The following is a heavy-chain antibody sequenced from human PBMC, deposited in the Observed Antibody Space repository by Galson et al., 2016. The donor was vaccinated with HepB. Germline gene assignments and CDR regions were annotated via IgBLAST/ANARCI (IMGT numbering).Heavy chain of an antibody. V-gene: IGHV3-7*01. J-gene: IGHJ1*01. D-gene: IGHD2-15*01. CDR3: VGGAGWKLLV. Sequence: SLRLSCAASRFTFSSSWMSWVRQAPGKGLEWVANIKQEGGDKNYVDSVKGRFTISSDNAKDSVYLQMNRLTVDDTAVYYCVGGAGWKLLVWGRGTQVTVSS. CDR2: IKQEGGDK. CDR1: RFTFSSSW.